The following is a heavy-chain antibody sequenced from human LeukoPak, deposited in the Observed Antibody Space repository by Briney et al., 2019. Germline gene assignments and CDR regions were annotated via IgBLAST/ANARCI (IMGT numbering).Heavy chain of an antibody. V-gene: IGHV3-23*01. D-gene: IGHD2-21*02. CDR1: GVSFSSYT. J-gene: IGHJ1*01. CDR3: ARGSHCGGDCYSLFES. Sequence: GGPLGLSFAAPGVSFSSYTMRWVGQAPGKGLEWASAISGSGGATNYADSVKGRFTISRDNAKNTLYLQMDSLRVEDTAVYYCARGSHCGGDCYSLFESWGQGTLATVSS. CDR2: ISGSGGAT.